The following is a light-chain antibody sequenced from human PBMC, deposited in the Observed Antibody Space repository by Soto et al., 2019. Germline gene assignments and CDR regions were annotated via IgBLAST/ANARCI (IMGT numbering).Light chain of an antibody. Sequence: DIQMTQSPSTLSASVGDRVTITCRASQSISSWLAWYQQKPGKAPKLLIFDASSLKSGVPPGLSGSGSGTEFTLTINSLQPDDFATYYCQQYDSYPYTFGQGTKLEIK. CDR1: QSISSW. V-gene: IGKV1-5*01. J-gene: IGKJ2*01. CDR3: QQYDSYPYT. CDR2: DAS.